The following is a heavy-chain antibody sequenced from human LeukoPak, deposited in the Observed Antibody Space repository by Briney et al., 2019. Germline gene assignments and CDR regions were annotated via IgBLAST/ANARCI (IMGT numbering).Heavy chain of an antibody. CDR2: INHSGST. V-gene: IGHV4-34*01. D-gene: IGHD3-10*01. Sequence: SETLSLTCAVYGGSFSGYYWSWIRQPPGKGLEWIGEINHSGSTNYNPSLKSRVTISVDTSKNQFSLKLSSVTAADTAVYYCARGLITIGIWGQWTMVTVSS. J-gene: IGHJ3*02. CDR1: GGSFSGYY. CDR3: ARGLITIGI.